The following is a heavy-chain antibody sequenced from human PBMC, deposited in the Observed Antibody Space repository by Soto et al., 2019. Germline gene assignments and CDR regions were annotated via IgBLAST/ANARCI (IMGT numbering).Heavy chain of an antibody. J-gene: IGHJ6*02. CDR2: IYWDEDK. CDR3: AHKGGRGAGMDV. CDR1: GFSLSSSGVG. D-gene: IGHD2-15*01. Sequence: QITLKESGPTLVKPTQTLTLTCTFSGFSLSSSGVGVGWIRQPPGKAPEWLALIYWDEDKRYSPSLKTRLTITQDTSANEVVLTMTNMDPVDTGTYYCAHKGGRGAGMDVWGQVTTLTVS. V-gene: IGHV2-5*02.